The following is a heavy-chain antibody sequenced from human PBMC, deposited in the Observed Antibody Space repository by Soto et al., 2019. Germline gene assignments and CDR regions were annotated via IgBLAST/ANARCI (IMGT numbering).Heavy chain of an antibody. CDR1: GFTFSSYA. D-gene: IGHD1-20*01. Sequence: GGSLRLSCAASGFTFSSYAMHWVRQAPGKGLEWVAVISYDGSNKYYADSVKGRFTISRDNSKNTLYLQMNSLRAEDTAVYYCARVALNWNYYYYYGMDVWGQGTTVTVSS. J-gene: IGHJ6*02. CDR2: ISYDGSNK. CDR3: ARVALNWNYYYYYGMDV. V-gene: IGHV3-30-3*01.